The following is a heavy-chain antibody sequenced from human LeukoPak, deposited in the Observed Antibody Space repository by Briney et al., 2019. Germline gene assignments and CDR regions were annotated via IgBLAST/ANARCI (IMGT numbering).Heavy chain of an antibody. Sequence: PGGSLRLSCAASGFTFSSYEMNWVRQAPGKGLEWVSYISSSGSTIYYADSVKGRFTISRDNAKNSLYLQMNSLRAEDTAGYYCARGAAGTFDYWGQGTLVTVSS. CDR3: ARGAAGTFDY. D-gene: IGHD6-13*01. J-gene: IGHJ4*02. CDR2: ISSSGSTI. V-gene: IGHV3-48*03. CDR1: GFTFSSYE.